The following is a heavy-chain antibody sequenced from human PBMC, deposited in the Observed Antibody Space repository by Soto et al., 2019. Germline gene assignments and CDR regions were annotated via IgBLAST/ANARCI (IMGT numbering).Heavy chain of an antibody. CDR3: AMRSSSDSSGYYLYYYGMDV. J-gene: IGHJ6*02. V-gene: IGHV4-31*03. CDR1: GGSISSGGYY. CDR2: IYYSGST. D-gene: IGHD3-22*01. Sequence: SETLSLTCTVSGGSISSGGYYWSWIRQHPGKGLEWIGYIYYSGSTYYNPSLKSRVTISVDTSKNQFSLKLSSVTAADTAVYYCAMRSSSDSSGYYLYYYGMDVWGQGTTVTVSS.